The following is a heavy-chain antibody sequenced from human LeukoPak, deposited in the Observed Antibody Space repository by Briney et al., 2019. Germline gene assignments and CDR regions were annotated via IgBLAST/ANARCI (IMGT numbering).Heavy chain of an antibody. D-gene: IGHD6-19*01. V-gene: IGHV3-30*02. Sequence: PGGSLRLPCAASGFTFSSYGMHWVRQAPGKGLEWVAFIRYDGSNKYYADSVKGRFTISRDNSKNTLFLQMNSLRAEDTAVYYCAKDELAVAGPRDPDYWGQGTLVTVSS. CDR2: IRYDGSNK. J-gene: IGHJ4*02. CDR1: GFTFSSYG. CDR3: AKDELAVAGPRDPDY.